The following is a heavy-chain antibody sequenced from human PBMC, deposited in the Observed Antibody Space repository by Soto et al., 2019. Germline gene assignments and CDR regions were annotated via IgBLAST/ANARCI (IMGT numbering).Heavy chain of an antibody. CDR2: IYPGDSNT. D-gene: IGHD2-21*02. J-gene: IGHJ4*02. Sequence: PGESLKISCKGSGYSFTSYWIGWVRQMPGKGLEWMGIIYPGDSNTRYSPSFQGQVTISADKSISTAYLQWSRLRAEDTAVYYCARDYPATASHWGQGTLVTVSS. CDR3: ARDYPATASH. CDR1: GYSFTSYW. V-gene: IGHV5-51*01.